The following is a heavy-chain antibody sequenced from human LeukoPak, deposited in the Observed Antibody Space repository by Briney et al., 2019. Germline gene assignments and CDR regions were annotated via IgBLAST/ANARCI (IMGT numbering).Heavy chain of an antibody. V-gene: IGHV2-5*01. CDR3: AHRVEMATIEVGYYFDY. CDR2: IYWNDDK. Sequence: KESGPTLVKPTQTLTLTCTFSGFSLSTSGVGVGWLRQPPGKALEWLALIYWNDDKRYSPSLKSRLTITKDTSKNQVVLTMTNMDPVDTATYYCAHRVEMATIEVGYYFDYWGQGTLVTVSS. J-gene: IGHJ4*02. D-gene: IGHD5-24*01. CDR1: GFSLSTSGVG.